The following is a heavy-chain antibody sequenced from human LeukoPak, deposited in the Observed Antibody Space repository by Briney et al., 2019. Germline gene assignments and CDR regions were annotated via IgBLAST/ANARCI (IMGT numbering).Heavy chain of an antibody. J-gene: IGHJ4*02. CDR3: ARDRHYDSSGYIDDY. Sequence: GGSLRLSCAASGFTFSSYWMSWVRQAPGKGPEWVAHIKQDASQEYHVDSVKGRFTISRDNAKNSLYLQMNSLRAEDTAVYYCARDRHYDSSGYIDDYWGQGTLVTVSS. D-gene: IGHD3-22*01. CDR2: IKQDASQE. V-gene: IGHV3-7*01. CDR1: GFTFSSYW.